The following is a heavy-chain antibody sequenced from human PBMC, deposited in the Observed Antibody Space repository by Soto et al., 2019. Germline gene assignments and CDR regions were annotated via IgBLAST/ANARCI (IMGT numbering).Heavy chain of an antibody. CDR3: ARIVATKGHYGMDA. Sequence: PSETLSLTCTVSGGSISSYYWSWIRQPPGKGLEWIGYIYYSGSTNYNPSLKSRVTISVDTSKNQFSLKLSSVTAADTAVYYCARIVATKGHYGMDAWGQGTTVTVSS. V-gene: IGHV4-59*01. J-gene: IGHJ6*02. CDR2: IYYSGST. CDR1: GGSISSYY. D-gene: IGHD5-12*01.